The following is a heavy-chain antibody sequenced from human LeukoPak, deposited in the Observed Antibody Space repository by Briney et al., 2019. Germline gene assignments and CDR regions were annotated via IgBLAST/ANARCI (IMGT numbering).Heavy chain of an antibody. Sequence: PGGSLRLSCAASGFTFSSNWMNWVRQAPGKGLEWVASIKQDGSEKYYVDSVKGRFTISRDNSKNTLYLQMNSLRAEDTAVYYCAREWELVYWGQGTLVTVSS. J-gene: IGHJ4*02. CDR3: AREWELVY. CDR1: GFTFSSNW. CDR2: IKQDGSEK. D-gene: IGHD1-26*01. V-gene: IGHV3-7*01.